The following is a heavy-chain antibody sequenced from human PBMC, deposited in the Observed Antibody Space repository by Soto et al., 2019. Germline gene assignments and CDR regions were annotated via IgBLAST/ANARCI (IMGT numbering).Heavy chain of an antibody. J-gene: IGHJ1*01. CDR1: GYSISSGYY. D-gene: IGHD3-22*01. CDR3: ARDRGVYYYDSSGYYYVGYFQH. V-gene: IGHV4-38-2*02. Sequence: SETLSLTCAVSGYSISSGYYWGWIRQPPGKGLEWIGSIYHSGSTYYNPSLKSRVTISVDTSKNQFSLKLSSVTAADTAVYYCARDRGVYYYDSSGYYYVGYFQHWGQGTLVTVSS. CDR2: IYHSGST.